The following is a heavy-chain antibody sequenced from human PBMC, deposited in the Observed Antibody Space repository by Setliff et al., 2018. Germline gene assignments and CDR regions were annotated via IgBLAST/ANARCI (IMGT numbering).Heavy chain of an antibody. D-gene: IGHD2-2*01. CDR2: ISGNGITI. CDR1: GLSFSDYY. CDR3: ARDGVFYAMDV. J-gene: IGHJ6*02. V-gene: IGHV3-11*04. Sequence: GGSLRLSCAASGLSFSDYYMSWVRQAPGKGLEWISKISGNGITIYYADSVRGRFTISRDNAKNSLYLQMNSLRAEDTALYYCARDGVFYAMDVWGQGTTVTVSS.